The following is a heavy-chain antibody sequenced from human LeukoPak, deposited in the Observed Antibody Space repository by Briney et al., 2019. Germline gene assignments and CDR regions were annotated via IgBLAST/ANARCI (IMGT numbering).Heavy chain of an antibody. D-gene: IGHD6-13*01. J-gene: IGHJ4*02. Sequence: ASVKVSCKSSGHTFTSYDINWVRQATGQGLEWMGWMNPDSGNTGYAQKFQGRVTMTRNPSISTAYMELSSLTSEDTAVYYCARRIAAAGVGIVYWGQGTLVTVSS. CDR2: MNPDSGNT. CDR3: ARRIAAAGVGIVY. V-gene: IGHV1-8*01. CDR1: GHTFTSYD.